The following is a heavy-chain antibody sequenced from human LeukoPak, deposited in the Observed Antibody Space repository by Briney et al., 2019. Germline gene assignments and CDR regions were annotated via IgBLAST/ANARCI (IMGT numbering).Heavy chain of an antibody. V-gene: IGHV4-31*03. CDR3: ARGRDGYSPDAFDI. CDR2: IYYSGST. D-gene: IGHD5-24*01. Sequence: SQTLSLTCTVSGGSISSGGYYWSWIRQHPGKGLEWIGYIYYSGSTYYNPSLKSRVTISVDTSKNQFSLKLSSVTAADTAVYYCARGRDGYSPDAFDIWGQGTMVTVSS. J-gene: IGHJ3*02. CDR1: GGSISSGGYY.